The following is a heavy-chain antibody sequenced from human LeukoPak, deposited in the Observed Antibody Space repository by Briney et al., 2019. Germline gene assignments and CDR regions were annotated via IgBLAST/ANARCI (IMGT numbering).Heavy chain of an antibody. CDR3: VTPLRWQLSYDY. CDR2: FRTKTDSATG. J-gene: IGHJ4*02. V-gene: IGHV3-15*01. D-gene: IGHD4-23*01. CDR1: GFTFSNTW. Sequence: PGASLRLSCAASGFTFSNTWMTCVRQTPGRGLEWVASFRTKTDSATGEYAVPVQYRFTLSRAISINTLLLQMSSLKIEATAGYYCVTPLRWQLSYDYWGQGTLVTVSS.